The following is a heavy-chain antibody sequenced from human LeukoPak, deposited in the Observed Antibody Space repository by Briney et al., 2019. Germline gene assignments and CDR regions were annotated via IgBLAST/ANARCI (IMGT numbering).Heavy chain of an antibody. V-gene: IGHV3-21*01. CDR3: ARVVGLTGYSSSWYSGYYYYMDV. J-gene: IGHJ6*03. CDR2: ISSSSSYI. CDR1: GFTFSSYS. D-gene: IGHD6-13*01. Sequence: PGGSLRLSCAASGFTFSSYSMNWVRPAPGKGLGWVSSISSSSSYIYYADSVKGPFTISRDNAKNSLYMQINSLRDEDTAVYYCARVVGLTGYSSSWYSGYYYYMDVWGKGTTVTVSS.